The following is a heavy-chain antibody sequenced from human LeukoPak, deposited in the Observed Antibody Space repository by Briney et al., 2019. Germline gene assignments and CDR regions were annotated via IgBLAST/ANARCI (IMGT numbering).Heavy chain of an antibody. J-gene: IGHJ4*02. CDR2: TSCNT. D-gene: IGHD2-21*01. Sequence: TSCNTGYSHKFQGRVTITRNTTISTAYMELSSLRSEDTAVYYCARTSHCGGDCYMLFDYWGQGTLVTVSS. V-gene: IGHV1-8*03. CDR3: ARTSHCGGDCYMLFDY.